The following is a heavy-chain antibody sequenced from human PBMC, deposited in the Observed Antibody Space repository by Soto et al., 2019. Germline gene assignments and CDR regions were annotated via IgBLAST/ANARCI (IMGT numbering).Heavy chain of an antibody. Sequence: ASVKVSCKASGYTFFTYDISWMRQAPGQGLEWMGWISTYSGDTKYAQKFQGRVTMTTDTSTTTAYLELRSLRSDDTAVYYCARHHGPTTSENWFDPWGQGTLVTVSS. V-gene: IGHV1-18*01. CDR3: ARHHGPTTSENWFDP. CDR1: GYTFFTYD. D-gene: IGHD5-12*01. CDR2: ISTYSGDT. J-gene: IGHJ5*02.